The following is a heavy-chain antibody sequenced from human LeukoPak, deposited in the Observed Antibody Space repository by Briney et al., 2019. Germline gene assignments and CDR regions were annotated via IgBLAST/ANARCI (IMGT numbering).Heavy chain of an antibody. D-gene: IGHD2/OR15-2a*01. J-gene: IGHJ4*02. CDR2: ISGSGGST. V-gene: IGHV3-23*01. Sequence: GGSLRLSCAASGFTFSNYAMSWVRQAPGKGLEWVSAISGSGGSTYYADSVKGRFTISRDNSKNSLYLQMNSLRAEDTAVYYCAREGRNYYFDYWGQGTLVTVSS. CDR1: GFTFSNYA. CDR3: AREGRNYYFDY.